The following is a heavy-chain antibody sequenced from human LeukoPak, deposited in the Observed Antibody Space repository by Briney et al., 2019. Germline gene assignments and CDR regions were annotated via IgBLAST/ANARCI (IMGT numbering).Heavy chain of an antibody. CDR3: TTEGDYGDYGFDY. CDR2: ISYDASSK. Sequence: GGSLRLSCAASGFTFTNYGMHWVRQAPGKGLEWVTFISYDASSKYYADSVKGRFTISRDNSKYTLYLQMNSLKTEDTAVYYCTTEGDYGDYGFDYWGQGTLVTVSS. J-gene: IGHJ4*02. V-gene: IGHV3-30*02. D-gene: IGHD4-17*01. CDR1: GFTFTNYG.